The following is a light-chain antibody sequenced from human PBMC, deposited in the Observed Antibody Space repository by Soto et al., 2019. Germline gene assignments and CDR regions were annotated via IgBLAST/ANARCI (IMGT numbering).Light chain of an antibody. J-gene: IGKJ1*01. CDR1: QSVSSN. Sequence: EIVMTQSPATLSVSPGERATLSCRASQSVSSNLAWYQQKPGQAPRLLIYGASTRATGIPARFSGSGSGTEFTLTISILQSEDGAVYYCEQYNHWPGPFGKGPKVEI. CDR3: EQYNHWPGP. CDR2: GAS. V-gene: IGKV3-15*01.